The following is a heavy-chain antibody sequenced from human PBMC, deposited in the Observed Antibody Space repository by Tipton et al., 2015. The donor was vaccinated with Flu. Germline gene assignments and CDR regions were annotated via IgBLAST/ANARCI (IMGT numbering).Heavy chain of an antibody. Sequence: TLSLTCSVSGGSNGSGGDYWTWIRQRPGKGLEWIGSIYYSGSTYYTPSLESRVTISVDTSKNQFSLNVRFVTAADTAVYYCARDQGFGGGLTYDYYALDVWGQGTTVTVSS. J-gene: IGHJ6*02. D-gene: IGHD3-10*01. CDR3: ARDQGFGGGLTYDYYALDV. CDR1: GGSNGSGGDY. CDR2: IYYSGST. V-gene: IGHV4-31*03.